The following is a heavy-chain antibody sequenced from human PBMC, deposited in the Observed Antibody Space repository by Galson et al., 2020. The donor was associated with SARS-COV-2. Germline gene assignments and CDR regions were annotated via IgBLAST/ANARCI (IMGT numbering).Heavy chain of an antibody. CDR2: ISYDGSNK. V-gene: IGHV3-30-3*01. D-gene: IGHD3-16*02. J-gene: IGHJ6*02. CDR3: ARDPVITFGGVIARGYYDGMDV. Sequence: TGGSLRLSCAASGFTFSSYAMHWVRQAPGKGLEWVAVISYDGSNKYYADSVKGRFTISRDNSKNTLYLQMNSLRAEDTAVYYCARDPVITFGGVIARGYYDGMDVGGQGTTVTVSS. CDR1: GFTFSSYA.